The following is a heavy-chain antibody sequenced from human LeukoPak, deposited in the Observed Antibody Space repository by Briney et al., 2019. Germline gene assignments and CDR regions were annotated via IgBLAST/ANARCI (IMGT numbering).Heavy chain of an antibody. CDR1: GYTFTGYY. CDR3: ARDVGEYCSSINCHASDY. V-gene: IGHV1-2*02. Sequence: ASVKVSCKASGYTFTGYYMHWVRQAPGQGLEWMGWIDPSSGGTNCAQKFHGRVTMTRDTSIGTVYMELSRLRSDDTAVYYCARDVGEYCSSINCHASDYWGQGTLVTVSS. J-gene: IGHJ4*02. CDR2: IDPSSGGT. D-gene: IGHD2-2*01.